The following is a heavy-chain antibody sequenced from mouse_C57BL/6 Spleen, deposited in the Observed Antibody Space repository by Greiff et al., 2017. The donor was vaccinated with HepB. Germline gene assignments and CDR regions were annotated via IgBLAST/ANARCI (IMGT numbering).Heavy chain of an antibody. CDR3: ERSGYSVLAMDY. CDR2: IDPSDSYT. Sequence: QVQLQQPGAELVMPGASVKLSCKASGYTFTSYWMHWVKQRPGQGLEWIGEIDPSDSYTNYNQKFKGKSTLTVDKSSSTAYMQLSSLTSEDSAVYYCERSGYSVLAMDYWGQGTSVTVSS. CDR1: GYTFTSYW. D-gene: IGHD2-12*01. J-gene: IGHJ4*01. V-gene: IGHV1-69*01.